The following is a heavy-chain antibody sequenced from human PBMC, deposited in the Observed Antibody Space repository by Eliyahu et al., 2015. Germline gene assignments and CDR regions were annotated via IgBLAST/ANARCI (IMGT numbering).Heavy chain of an antibody. CDR2: ISYDGSNK. D-gene: IGHD2-15*01. J-gene: IGHJ6*02. Sequence: QVQLVESGGGVVQPGRSLRLXCAASGFPFSSXGMHWVRQAPGKGLEWVAVISYDGSNKYYADSVKGRFTISRDNSKNTLYLQMNSLRAEDTAVYYCAKDRDGGSSYYYYGMDVWGQGTTVTVSS. CDR1: GFPFSSXG. V-gene: IGHV3-30*18. CDR3: AKDRDGGSSYYYYGMDV.